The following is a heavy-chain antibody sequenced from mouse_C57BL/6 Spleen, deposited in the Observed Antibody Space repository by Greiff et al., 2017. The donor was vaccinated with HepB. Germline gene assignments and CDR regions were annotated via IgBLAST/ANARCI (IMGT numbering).Heavy chain of an antibody. CDR3: ARLDSNYGY. J-gene: IGHJ2*01. CDR1: GYTFTSYG. CDR2: IYPRSGNT. V-gene: IGHV1-81*01. D-gene: IGHD2-5*01. Sequence: QVQLKESGAELARPGASVKLSCKASGYTFTSYGISWVKQRTGQGLEWIGEIYPRSGNTYYNEKFKGKATLTADKSSSTAYMELRSLTSEDSAVYFCARLDSNYGYWGQGTTLTVSS.